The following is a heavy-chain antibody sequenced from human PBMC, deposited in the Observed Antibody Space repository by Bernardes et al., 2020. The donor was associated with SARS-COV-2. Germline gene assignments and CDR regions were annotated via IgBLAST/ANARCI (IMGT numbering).Heavy chain of an antibody. CDR1: GFTFSSYA. V-gene: IGHV3-23*01. Sequence: VSLRLSCAASGFTFSSYAMSWVRQAPGKGLEWVSAISGSGGSTYYADSVKGRFTISRDNSKNTLYLQMNSLRAEDTAVYYCAKGISLWFGELLLGYYYYYGMDVWGQGTTVTVSS. CDR3: AKGISLWFGELLLGYYYYYGMDV. J-gene: IGHJ6*02. D-gene: IGHD3-10*01. CDR2: ISGSGGST.